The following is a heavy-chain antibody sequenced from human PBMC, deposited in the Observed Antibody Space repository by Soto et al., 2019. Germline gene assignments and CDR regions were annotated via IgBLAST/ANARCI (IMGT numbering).Heavy chain of an antibody. CDR2: FNPDDGET. V-gene: IGHV1-24*01. CDR1: GYTLTELS. CDR3: ARGNSNPYYYMDV. Sequence: GASVKVSCKVSGYTLTELSMHWVRQAPGKGLEWMGGFNPDDGETNYAQKFQGRVTMTADKSTSTAYMELSSLRSEDTAVYYCARGNSNPYYYMDVWGKGTTVTVSS. D-gene: IGHD4-4*01. J-gene: IGHJ6*03.